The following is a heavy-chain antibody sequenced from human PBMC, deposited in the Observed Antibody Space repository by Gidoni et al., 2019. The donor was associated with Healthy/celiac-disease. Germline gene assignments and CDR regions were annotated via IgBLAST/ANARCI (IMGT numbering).Heavy chain of an antibody. CDR2: ISSSSSTI. Sequence: EVQLVESGGGWVQPGGSLRLSCAASGSTFSSYSMNWVRQAPGKGLEWVSYISSSSSTIYYADSVKGRFTISRDNAKNSLYLQMNSLRDEDTAVYYCARGGDSSSWYWWFDPWGQGTLVTVSS. CDR3: ARGGDSSSWYWWFDP. J-gene: IGHJ5*02. D-gene: IGHD6-13*01. CDR1: GSTFSSYS. V-gene: IGHV3-48*02.